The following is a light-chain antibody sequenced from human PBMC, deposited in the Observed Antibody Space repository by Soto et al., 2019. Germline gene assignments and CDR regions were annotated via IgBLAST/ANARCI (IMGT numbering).Light chain of an antibody. Sequence: QSALTQPPSVSGAPGQRVIISCTGSSSNIGAGYDVHWYQQLPGTAPKLLIYGNSNRPSGVPDRFSGSKSGTSASLAITGLQAEDEADYYCQSYDSSLSGYVFGPGTKVTVL. CDR2: GNS. V-gene: IGLV1-40*01. CDR1: SSNIGAGYD. J-gene: IGLJ1*01. CDR3: QSYDSSLSGYV.